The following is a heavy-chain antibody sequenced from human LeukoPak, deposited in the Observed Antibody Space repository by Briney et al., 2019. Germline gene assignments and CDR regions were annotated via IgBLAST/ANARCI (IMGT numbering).Heavy chain of an antibody. CDR2: YYPGDAHT. CDR3: AKSCGYCSDGKCHDFVQ. CDR1: GYSFTNFR. V-gene: IGHV5-51*01. D-gene: IGHD2-15*01. Sequence: HGESLNISWKGPGYSFTNFRLGWVPQIPGKGLEWMGIYYPGDAHTRYSPSFQAHVTISADKSISTFSLQWISLKASDPAMFYCAKSCGYCSDGKCHDFVQWGQGTLVTVSS. J-gene: IGHJ4*02.